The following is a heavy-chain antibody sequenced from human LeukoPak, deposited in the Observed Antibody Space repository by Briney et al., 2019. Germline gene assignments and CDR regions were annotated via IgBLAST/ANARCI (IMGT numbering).Heavy chain of an antibody. CDR1: GGSISSGGYY. D-gene: IGHD6-6*01. J-gene: IGHJ4*02. CDR3: ARQYSFTSYFDY. Sequence: KPSETLSLTCTVSGGSISSGGYYWSWIRQPPGKGLEWIGYIYHSGSTYYNPSLKSRVTISVDRSKNQFSLKLSSVTAADTAVYYCARQYSFTSYFDYWGQGALVTVSS. CDR2: IYHSGST. V-gene: IGHV4-30-2*02.